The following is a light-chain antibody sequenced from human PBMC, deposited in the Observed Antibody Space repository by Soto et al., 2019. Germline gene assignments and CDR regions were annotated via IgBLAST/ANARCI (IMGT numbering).Light chain of an antibody. Sequence: QSALTQPASVSGSPGQSITISCTGSSSDVGAYNYVSWYQHHPGKAPKLMIYAVSNRPSGVSNRFSGSKSGNTASLTISGLQAEDEADYYCSSYTSGRSYVFGTATKLTVL. V-gene: IGLV2-14*03. CDR3: SSYTSGRSYV. J-gene: IGLJ1*01. CDR2: AVS. CDR1: SSDVGAYNY.